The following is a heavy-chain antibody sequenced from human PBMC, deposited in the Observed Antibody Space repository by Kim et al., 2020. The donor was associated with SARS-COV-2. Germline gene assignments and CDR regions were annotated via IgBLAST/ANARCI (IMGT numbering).Heavy chain of an antibody. J-gene: IGHJ4*02. CDR2: MNPNSGNT. Sequence: ASVKVSCKASGYTFTSYDINWVRQATGQGLEWMGWMNPNSGNTGYAQKFQGRVTMTRNTSISTAYMELSSLRSEDTAVYYCARGSSADFWSGYGSPSDYWGQGTLVTVSS. CDR1: GYTFTSYD. D-gene: IGHD3-3*01. CDR3: ARGSSADFWSGYGSPSDY. V-gene: IGHV1-8*01.